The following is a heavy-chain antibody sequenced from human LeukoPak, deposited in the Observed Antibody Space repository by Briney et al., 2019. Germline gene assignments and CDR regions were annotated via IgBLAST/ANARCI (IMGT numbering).Heavy chain of an antibody. CDR1: GFTFSNYN. CDR2: ISTRSTYI. V-gene: IGHV3-21*01. Sequence: PGGSRRPSCAASGFTFSNYNMNWVRQAPGKGLEWVSCISTRSTYIYYADSVKGRFTISRDNAKNSLYLQMNSLRADDTAVYYCAREEEWYASGTYYKGFDSWGQGTLVTVSS. CDR3: AREEEWYASGTYYKGFDS. D-gene: IGHD3-10*01. J-gene: IGHJ4*02.